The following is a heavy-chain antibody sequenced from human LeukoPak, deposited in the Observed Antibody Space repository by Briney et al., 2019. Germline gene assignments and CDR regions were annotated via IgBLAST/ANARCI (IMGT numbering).Heavy chain of an antibody. CDR3: AKVLSYYYDSVFRY. V-gene: IGHV3-48*03. J-gene: IGHJ4*02. CDR2: ISSSGSTI. CDR1: GFTFSSYE. Sequence: GGSLRLSCAASGFTFSSYEMNWVRQAPGKGLEWVSYISSSGSTIYYADSVKGRFTISRDSSKNTLYLQMNSLRAEDTAVYYCAKVLSYYYDSVFRYWGQGTLVTVSS. D-gene: IGHD3-22*01.